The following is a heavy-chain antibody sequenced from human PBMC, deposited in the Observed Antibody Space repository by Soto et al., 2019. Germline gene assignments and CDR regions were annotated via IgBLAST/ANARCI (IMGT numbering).Heavy chain of an antibody. CDR2: ISYDGSNK. D-gene: IGHD6-13*01. CDR1: GFTFSSYA. CDR3: SRDRQQLGPYYFDC. J-gene: IGHJ4*02. V-gene: IGHV3-30-3*01. Sequence: QVQLVESGGGVVQPGRSLRLSCAASGFTFSSYAMHWVRQAPGKGLEWVAVISYDGSNKYYADSVKGRFTISRDNSKNTLYLQMNSLIAEDTAVYYCSRDRQQLGPYYFDCWGQGTLVTVSS.